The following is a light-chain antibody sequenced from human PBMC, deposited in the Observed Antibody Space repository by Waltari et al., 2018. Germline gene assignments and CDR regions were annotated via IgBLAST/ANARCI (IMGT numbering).Light chain of an antibody. CDR3: QNYNSVPLFT. CDR1: QDINNY. Sequence: DIQMTQSPSSLSASVGDRVNITCRASQDINNYLAWYQQKPGQIPKLLIYAASTLQSGVPSRFSGSGSGTDFTLTISSLQPEDVATYYCQNYNSVPLFTFGPGTKVDI. CDR2: AAS. V-gene: IGKV1-27*01. J-gene: IGKJ3*01.